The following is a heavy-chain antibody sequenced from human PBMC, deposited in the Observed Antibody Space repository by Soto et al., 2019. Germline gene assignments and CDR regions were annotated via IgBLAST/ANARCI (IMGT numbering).Heavy chain of an antibody. CDR2: ISYDGSNK. J-gene: IGHJ4*02. V-gene: IGHV3-30*18. CDR1: GFTFSSYG. Sequence: PGGSLRLSCAASGFTFSSYGMHWVRQAPGKGLEWVAVISYDGSNKYYADSVKGRFTISRDNSKNTLYLQMNSLRAEDTAVYYCAKAGGYQLLFSGFDYWGQGTLVTVSS. D-gene: IGHD2-2*01. CDR3: AKAGGYQLLFSGFDY.